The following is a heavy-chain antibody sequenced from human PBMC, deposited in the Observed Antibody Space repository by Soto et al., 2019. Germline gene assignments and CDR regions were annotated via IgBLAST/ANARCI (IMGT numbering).Heavy chain of an antibody. CDR3: ARVDWNVRYYYAMDV. CDR1: RGSINSGGYY. Sequence: QVQLQASGPGLVKPSQTLSLTCTVSRGSINSGGYYWSWIRQHPGKGLEWIGNIYYSASTYYNPSLKSRLTISVDTSKNQFSLRLTSVTAADTAVYYCARVDWNVRYYYAMDVWGQGTTVTVSS. D-gene: IGHD1-1*01. CDR2: IYYSAST. V-gene: IGHV4-31*03. J-gene: IGHJ6*02.